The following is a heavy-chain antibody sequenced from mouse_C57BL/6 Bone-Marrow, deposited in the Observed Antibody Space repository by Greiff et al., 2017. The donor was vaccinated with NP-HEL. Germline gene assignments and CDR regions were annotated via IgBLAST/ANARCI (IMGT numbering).Heavy chain of an antibody. CDR3: ARSGALIYSGWFAY. J-gene: IGHJ3*01. D-gene: IGHD2-1*01. V-gene: IGHV1-85*01. CDR2: IYPRDGST. Sequence: QVQLQQSGPELVKPGASVKLSCKASGYTFTSYDINWVKQRPGQGLEWIGWIYPRDGSTKYNEKFKGKATLTVDTSSSTAYMELHSLTSEDSAVYVCARSGALIYSGWFAYWGQGTLVTVSA. CDR1: GYTFTSYD.